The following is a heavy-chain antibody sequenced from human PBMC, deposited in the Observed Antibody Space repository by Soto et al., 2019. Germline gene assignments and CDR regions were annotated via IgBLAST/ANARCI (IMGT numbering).Heavy chain of an antibody. CDR2: ISYDGSNK. CDR1: GFTFSSYG. J-gene: IGHJ4*02. V-gene: IGHV3-30*18. Sequence: GGSLRLSCAASGFTFSSYGMHWVRQAPGKGLEWVAVISYDGSNKYCADSVKGRFTISRDNSKNTLYLQMNSLRAEDTAVYYCAKGFTGCRAVAGPIDYWGQGTLVTVSS. CDR3: AKGFTGCRAVAGPIDY. D-gene: IGHD6-19*01.